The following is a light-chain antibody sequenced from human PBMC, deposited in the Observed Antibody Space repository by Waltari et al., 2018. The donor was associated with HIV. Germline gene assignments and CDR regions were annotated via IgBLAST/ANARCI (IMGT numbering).Light chain of an antibody. Sequence: SSELTQDTAVSVALGQTVRIPCQGDSLKSYYARWYQQKPGQAPVLVIYGKNNRPSGIPDRFSGSSSGNTASLTITGAQAEDEADYYCNSRDSSGNHLVFGGGTKLTVL. V-gene: IGLV3-19*01. CDR1: SLKSYY. CDR2: GKN. J-gene: IGLJ2*01. CDR3: NSRDSSGNHLV.